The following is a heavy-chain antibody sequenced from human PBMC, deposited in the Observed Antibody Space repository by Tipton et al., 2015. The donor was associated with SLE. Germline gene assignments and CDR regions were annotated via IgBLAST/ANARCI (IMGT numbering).Heavy chain of an antibody. CDR1: GGSIRRSYY. CDR2: ISYTGST. Sequence: TLSLTCTVSGGSIRRSYYWGWIRHSPGKGLEWIGGISYTGSTYYNPSLKSRVTISVDMSKNQFYLKLTSVTAADTAVYYCATSPLILWGQGTLVTVSA. J-gene: IGHJ4*02. CDR3: ATSPLIL. V-gene: IGHV4-39*07. D-gene: IGHD2-2*01.